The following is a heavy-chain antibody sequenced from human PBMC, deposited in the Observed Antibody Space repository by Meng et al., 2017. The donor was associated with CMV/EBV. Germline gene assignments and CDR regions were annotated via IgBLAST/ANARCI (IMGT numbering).Heavy chain of an antibody. CDR1: GSSISRGYF. CDR2: IHHSGST. CDR3: ARDLTLSAVPAAVGY. D-gene: IGHD2-2*01. J-gene: IGHJ4*02. V-gene: IGHV4-38-2*02. Sequence: SETLSLTCTVSGSSISRGYFWGWIRQPPGKGLEWIGSIHHSGSTYYKSSLKSRVTISVDTAKHQFSLKLSSVTAADTAVYYCARDLTLSAVPAAVGYWGQGTLVTVSS.